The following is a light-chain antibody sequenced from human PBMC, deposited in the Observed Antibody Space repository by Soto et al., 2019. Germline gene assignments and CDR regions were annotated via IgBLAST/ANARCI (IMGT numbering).Light chain of an antibody. CDR2: DDR. J-gene: IGLJ1*01. Sequence: SYELAQPPSVSVAPGETAKITCGENNIGSKSVHWYQQKPGKAPVLVVYDDRDRPSGIHERFSGSNSGNTATLTISRVEAGDEAEYYCQVWDSNSDYYVFGNGKKVTV. V-gene: IGLV3-21*02. CDR1: NIGSKS. CDR3: QVWDSNSDYYV.